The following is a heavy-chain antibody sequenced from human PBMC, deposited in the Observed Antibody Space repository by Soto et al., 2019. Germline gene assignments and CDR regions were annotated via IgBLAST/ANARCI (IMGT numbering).Heavy chain of an antibody. Sequence: QVQLVESGGGVVQPGRSLRLSCAASGFTFSSYGMHWVRQAPGKGLEWVAVISYDGSDKYYADSVKGRFTISRDNSKNTLYLQMNSLTAEDTAVYYCAKDGYYGSGSYYLDYWGQGTLVTVSS. V-gene: IGHV3-30*18. J-gene: IGHJ4*02. CDR2: ISYDGSDK. CDR1: GFTFSSYG. CDR3: AKDGYYGSGSYYLDY. D-gene: IGHD3-10*01.